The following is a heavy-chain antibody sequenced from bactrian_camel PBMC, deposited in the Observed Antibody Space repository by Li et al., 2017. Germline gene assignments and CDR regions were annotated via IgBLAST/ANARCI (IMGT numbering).Heavy chain of an antibody. J-gene: IGHJ4*01. V-gene: IGHV3S68*01. CDR2: IHGTTGKT. D-gene: IGHD1*01. CDR1: GASRTYSRTY. CDR3: VADPPSGLGTLDRFTHWRY. Sequence: HVQLVESGGDSVQAGGSLRLSCTASGASRTYSRTYWGWFRQAPGQEREGVASIHGTTGKTYYADSVRGRATLSQDDARTTLYLQINDLKPEDSAMYYCVADPPSGLGTLDRFTHWRYSGQGTQVTVS.